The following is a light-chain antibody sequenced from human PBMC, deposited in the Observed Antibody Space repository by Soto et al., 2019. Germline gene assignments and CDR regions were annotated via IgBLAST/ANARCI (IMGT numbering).Light chain of an antibody. CDR3: QQYNNWPPLT. J-gene: IGKJ4*01. CDR2: GAS. V-gene: IGKV3-15*01. Sequence: EIVMTQSPATLSVSPGERATLSCRASLRVSSNLAWYQQNPGQAPRLLIYGASTRATGIPARFSGSGSGTEFTLTISSLQSEDFAVYYCQQYNNWPPLTFGGGTKVDIK. CDR1: LRVSSN.